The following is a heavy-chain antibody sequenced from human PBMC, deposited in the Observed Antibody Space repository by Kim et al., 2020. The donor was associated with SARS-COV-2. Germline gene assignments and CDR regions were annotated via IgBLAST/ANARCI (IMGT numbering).Heavy chain of an antibody. CDR2: INSAGSST. J-gene: IGHJ6*02. CDR1: GFTFSSYW. D-gene: IGHD2-21*02. Sequence: GGSLRLSCAGSGFTFSSYWMHWVRQAPGKGLVWVSRINSAGSSTTYADSVKGRFTISRDDAKNTLYLQMNSLRAEDTAVYYCARLVVTAPYGMDVWGQGTTVTVSS. CDR3: ARLVVTAPYGMDV. V-gene: IGHV3-74*01.